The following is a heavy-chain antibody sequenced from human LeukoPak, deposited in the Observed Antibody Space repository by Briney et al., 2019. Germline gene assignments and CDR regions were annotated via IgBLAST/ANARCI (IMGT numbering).Heavy chain of an antibody. Sequence: PSETLSLTCAVSGYSISSGYHWGWIRQPPGKGLEWIGYIHHSGTTDDNPSLKSRVIILVKTTKNQFSLKVGSLTAADTAVYYCARRLGVISRDAYDIWGQGTMVIVSS. CDR2: IHHSGTT. D-gene: IGHD3-3*01. CDR3: ARRLGVISRDAYDI. J-gene: IGHJ3*02. V-gene: IGHV4-38-2*01. CDR1: GYSISSGYH.